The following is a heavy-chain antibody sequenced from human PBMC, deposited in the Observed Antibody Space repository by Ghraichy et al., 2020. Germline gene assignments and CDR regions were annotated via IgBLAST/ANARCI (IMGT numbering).Heavy chain of an antibody. Sequence: GGSLRLSCAASGFTFSSYSMNWVRQAPGKGLEWVSYMSSSSSTIYYADSVKGRFTISRDNAKSSLYLQMNSLRDEDTAVYYCARVGITGRTEHDMDVWGQGTTVTVSS. J-gene: IGHJ6*02. CDR1: GFTFSSYS. D-gene: IGHD1/OR15-1a*01. CDR2: MSSSSSTI. CDR3: ARVGITGRTEHDMDV. V-gene: IGHV3-48*02.